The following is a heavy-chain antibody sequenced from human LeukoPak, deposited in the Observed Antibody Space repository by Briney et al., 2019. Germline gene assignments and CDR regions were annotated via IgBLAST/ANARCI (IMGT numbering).Heavy chain of an antibody. J-gene: IGHJ4*02. D-gene: IGHD6-19*01. CDR1: GFTFSIYS. CDR3: ARDGGGWYFDY. Sequence: GGSLRLSCAASGFTFSIYSMNWVRQAPGKGLEWGSPISSESTYIYQADSVKGRFTISRDNAKNSLYLQMNSLRAEDTAVYYCARDGGGWYFDYWGQGTLVTVSS. CDR2: ISSESTYI. V-gene: IGHV3-21*01.